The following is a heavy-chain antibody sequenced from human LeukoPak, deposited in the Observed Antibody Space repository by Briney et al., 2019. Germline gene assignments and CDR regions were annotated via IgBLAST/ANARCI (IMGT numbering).Heavy chain of an antibody. CDR2: ISASDGTT. CDR3: ARCGAAVTTHFSH. V-gene: IGHV1-18*01. D-gene: IGHD4-17*01. CDR1: GYSFSIYG. Sequence: ASVQVSCKASGYSFSIYGITWARQAPGQGLEYLGWISASDGTTNYAQRVQDRVTMTTDTSTSTAYLELRSLRSEDTAVYYCARCGAAVTTHFSHWGQGTLVTVSS. J-gene: IGHJ4*02.